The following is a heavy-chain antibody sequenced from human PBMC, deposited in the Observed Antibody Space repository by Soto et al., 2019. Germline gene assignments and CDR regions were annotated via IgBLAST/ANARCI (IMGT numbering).Heavy chain of an antibody. D-gene: IGHD2-2*02. CDR3: AADYTNVYRFDY. CDR1: GYSISSGFY. V-gene: IGHV4-38-2*01. J-gene: IGHJ4*02. Sequence: PSETLSLTCAVSGYSISSGFYWGWIRQPPGEGMEWIANIHHSGATDYNPSLKSRVAISVDTSKIQVSLKLSSVTAADTAVYYCAADYTNVYRFDYWGQGTQVTVSS. CDR2: IHHSGAT.